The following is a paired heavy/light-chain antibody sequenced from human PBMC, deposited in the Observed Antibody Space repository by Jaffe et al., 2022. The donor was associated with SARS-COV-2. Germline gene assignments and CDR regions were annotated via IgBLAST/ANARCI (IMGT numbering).Heavy chain of an antibody. CDR2: IFTSGST. Sequence: QVQLQESGPGLVKPSQTLSLTCTVSGGSISSGSYYWSWIRQPAGKGLEWIGRIFTSGSTDYNPSLKSRVTISVDTSRNQFSLKLSSVTAADTAVYYCAREGDYSNYMNYWGQGILVTVSS. CDR1: GGSISSGSYY. D-gene: IGHD4-4*01. V-gene: IGHV4-61*02. CDR3: AREGDYSNYMNY. J-gene: IGHJ4*02.
Light chain of an antibody. J-gene: IGKJ5*01. V-gene: IGKV1-39*01. CDR1: QSIFNY. Sequence: DIQMTQSPSSLSASVGDRVTITCRASQSIFNYLNWYQQKPGEAPKVLISAASRLQSGVPSRFSGSGSGTDFALTISSLQLEDFATYYCQQSYRIPITFGQGTRLEIK. CDR3: QQSYRIPIT. CDR2: AAS.